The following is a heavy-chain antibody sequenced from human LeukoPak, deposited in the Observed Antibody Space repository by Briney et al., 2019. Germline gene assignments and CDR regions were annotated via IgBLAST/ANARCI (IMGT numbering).Heavy chain of an antibody. Sequence: ASVKVSCEASGYTFTSYDINWVRQAPGQGLEWMGRINPNTGGTNYAQKFQGRVTMTRDTSISSAYMELTRLRSDDTAVYYCARESGALPYFDYWGLGTLVTVSS. J-gene: IGHJ4*01. CDR1: GYTFTSYD. V-gene: IGHV1-2*06. CDR2: INPNTGGT. D-gene: IGHD1-26*01. CDR3: ARESGALPYFDY.